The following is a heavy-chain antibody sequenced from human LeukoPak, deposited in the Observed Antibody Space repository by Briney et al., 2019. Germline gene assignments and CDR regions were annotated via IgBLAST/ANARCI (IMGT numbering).Heavy chain of an antibody. CDR3: ARGASYDSSGYYFDY. CDR2: IYHSGST. Sequence: PSQTLSLTCAVSGGSISSGGYSWSWIRQPPGKGLEWIGYIYHSGSTYYNPSLKSRVTISVDRSKNQFSLKLSSVTAADTAVYYCARGASYDSSGYYFDYWGQGTLVTVSS. D-gene: IGHD3-22*01. V-gene: IGHV4-30-2*01. J-gene: IGHJ4*02. CDR1: GGSISSGGYS.